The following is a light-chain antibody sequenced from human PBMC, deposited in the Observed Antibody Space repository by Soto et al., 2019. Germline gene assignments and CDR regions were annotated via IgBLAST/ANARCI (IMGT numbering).Light chain of an antibody. CDR1: QSINIW. Sequence: DIQMTQSPSTLSASLGDRVTITCRASQSINIWLAWFQQKPGKAPKLLIYAASTLYGGVPSRFSGSRSGTDFALTITSLQAEDFATYYCQQLRMYPSTFGGGTKVDIK. V-gene: IGKV1-5*01. J-gene: IGKJ4*01. CDR3: QQLRMYPST. CDR2: AAS.